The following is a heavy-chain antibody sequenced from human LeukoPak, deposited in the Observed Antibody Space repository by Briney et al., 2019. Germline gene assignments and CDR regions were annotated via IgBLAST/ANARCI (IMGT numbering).Heavy chain of an antibody. D-gene: IGHD3-22*01. CDR2: IYYSGST. Sequence: LRLSCAASGFTFSSYEMNWVRQPPGKGLEWIGSIYYSGSTYYNPSLKSRVTISVDTSKNQFSLKLSSVTAADTAVYYCARQSYYYDSSGYFPFDYWGQGTLVTVSS. V-gene: IGHV4-39*07. CDR1: GFTFSSYE. CDR3: ARQSYYYDSSGYFPFDY. J-gene: IGHJ4*02.